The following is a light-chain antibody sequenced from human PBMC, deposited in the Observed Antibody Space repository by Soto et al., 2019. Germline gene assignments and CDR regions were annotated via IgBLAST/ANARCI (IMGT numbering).Light chain of an antibody. Sequence: EIVLTQSPATLSLSPGERATLSCRASQSVSRYLAWYQQKPGQTPRLLIYDASNRATGIPARFSRGGSGTDFTLIISSLEPEDFAVYYFQQGSNWPLTFGGGTKVEVE. CDR2: DAS. J-gene: IGKJ4*01. CDR1: QSVSRY. CDR3: QQGSNWPLT. V-gene: IGKV3-11*01.